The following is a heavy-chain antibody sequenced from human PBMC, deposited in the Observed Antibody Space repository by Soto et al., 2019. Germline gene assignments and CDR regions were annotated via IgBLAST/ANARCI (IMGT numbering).Heavy chain of an antibody. D-gene: IGHD2-8*02. CDR3: ARDKITGLFDY. J-gene: IGHJ4*02. Sequence: SETLSLTCTVSGGSMSRGDYYWSWIRQPPGKGLEWIGFIYHTGSTYYSPSLKNRVAISVDTSKNQFSLKLTSVTAADTAVYYCARDKITGLFDYWGQGTLVTVSS. CDR1: GGSMSRGDYY. CDR2: IYHTGST. V-gene: IGHV4-30-4*01.